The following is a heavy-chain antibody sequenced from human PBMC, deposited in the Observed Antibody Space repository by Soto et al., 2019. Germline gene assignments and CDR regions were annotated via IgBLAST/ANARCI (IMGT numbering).Heavy chain of an antibody. J-gene: IGHJ6*02. D-gene: IGHD3-10*01. CDR3: ARRVPSGSGADYYGMDV. CDR1: GYIFTSHW. V-gene: IGHV5-51*01. Sequence: ESLKISCKGSGYIFTSHWIAWVRQMPGKGLEWMGIIYPGDSDTIYSPSFQAQVTFSVDKSISTVYLQWTTLKASDTAIYYCARRVPSGSGADYYGMDVWGQGTTVTVSS. CDR2: IYPGDSDT.